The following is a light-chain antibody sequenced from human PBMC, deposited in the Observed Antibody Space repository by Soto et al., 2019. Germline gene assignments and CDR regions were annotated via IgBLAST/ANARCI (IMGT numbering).Light chain of an antibody. Sequence: DIQMTQPPSTRSASVGGGVTSTFRASQSISSWLAWYQQKPGKAPKLLIYKASSLESGVPSRFSGSGSGTEFTLTISSLQPDDFATYYCQKYNSYSRTCGQGSMGDIK. CDR2: KAS. CDR1: QSISSW. CDR3: QKYNSYSRT. J-gene: IGKJ1*01. V-gene: IGKV1-5*03.